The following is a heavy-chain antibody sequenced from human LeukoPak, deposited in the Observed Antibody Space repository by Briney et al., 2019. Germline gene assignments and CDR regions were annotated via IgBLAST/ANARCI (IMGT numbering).Heavy chain of an antibody. CDR3: ARMYSNLPYDY. CDR2: INHSGST. CDR1: GGSFSGYY. D-gene: IGHD4-11*01. Sequence: PSETLSLTCAVYGGSFSGYYWSWIRQPPGKGLEWIGEINHSGSTNYNPSLKSRVTISVDTSKNQFSLKLSSVAAADTAVYYCARMYSNLPYDYWGQGTLVTVSS. J-gene: IGHJ4*02. V-gene: IGHV4-34*01.